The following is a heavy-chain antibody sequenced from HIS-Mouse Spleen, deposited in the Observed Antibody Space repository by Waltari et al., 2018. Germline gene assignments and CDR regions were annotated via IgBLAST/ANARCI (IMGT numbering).Heavy chain of an antibody. CDR2: IHRDGSST. D-gene: IGHD6-6*01. CDR3: AREHSSSSDAFDI. J-gene: IGHJ3*02. V-gene: IGHV3-74*01. CDR1: GFPFSTFW. Sequence: EVQLVESGGGLVQPGGSLRRVCAASGFPFSTFWIHWIRQAPGKGLVWVSRIHRDGSSTSYADSVKGRFPISRDNAKNTLYLQMNSLRAEDTAVYYCAREHSSSSDAFDIWGQGTMVTVSS.